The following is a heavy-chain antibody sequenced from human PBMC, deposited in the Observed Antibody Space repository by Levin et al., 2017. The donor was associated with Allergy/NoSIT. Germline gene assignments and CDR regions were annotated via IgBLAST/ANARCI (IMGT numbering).Heavy chain of an antibody. D-gene: IGHD6-19*01. CDR1: GGSFSGYY. Sequence: PSETLSLTCAVYGGSFSGYYWSWIRQPPGKGLEWIGEINHSGSTNYNPSLKSRVTISVDTSKNQFSLKLSSVTAADTAVYYCARGLPYSSGWYGNGEHFDYWGQGTLVTVSS. J-gene: IGHJ4*02. CDR3: ARGLPYSSGWYGNGEHFDY. CDR2: INHSGST. V-gene: IGHV4-34*01.